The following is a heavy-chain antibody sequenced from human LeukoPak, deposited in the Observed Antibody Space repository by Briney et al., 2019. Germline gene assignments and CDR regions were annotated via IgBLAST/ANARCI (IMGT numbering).Heavy chain of an antibody. J-gene: IGHJ4*02. CDR1: GFTLSTNA. CDR2: ISGSGAST. Sequence: PGGSLRLSCLTSGFTLSTNAMSWVRQAPGKGLEWISGISGSGASTYYADSVKGRFTISRDDSRNTLYLQMNSLRGDDRAVYYCAKDVGKWESLHFFDYWGQGTLVTVSS. D-gene: IGHD1-26*01. V-gene: IGHV3-23*01. CDR3: AKDVGKWESLHFFDY.